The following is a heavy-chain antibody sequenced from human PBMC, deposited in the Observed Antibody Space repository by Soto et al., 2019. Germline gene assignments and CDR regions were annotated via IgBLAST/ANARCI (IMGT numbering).Heavy chain of an antibody. J-gene: IGHJ5*02. D-gene: IGHD4-17*01. Sequence: RRLSCAASGFTFSSSAISWVRQAPGKGLEWVSAVSANGQGIYYADSVRGRFTISRDNSKNTVFLHMDSLSAEDTAVYYCARDAYDDYAPWFDPWGQGTLVTVSS. CDR1: GFTFSSSA. V-gene: IGHV3-23*01. CDR3: ARDAYDDYAPWFDP. CDR2: VSANGQGI.